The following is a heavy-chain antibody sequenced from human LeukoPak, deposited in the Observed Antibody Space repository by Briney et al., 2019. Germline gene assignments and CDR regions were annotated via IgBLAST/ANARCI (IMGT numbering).Heavy chain of an antibody. CDR1: GFNFRSYA. J-gene: IGHJ4*02. V-gene: IGHV3-30*04. D-gene: IGHD2-15*01. CDR3: ARWPGSRLPGFDS. CDR2: ITYDGTDT. Sequence: GTSLRLSCAASGFNFRSYAFPWVRQAPGKGPEWMAFITYDGTDTYYADSVKGRFTLSRDNSQNTLYLQMNSLRAADTAVYYCARWPGSRLPGFDSWGPGILLTVSS.